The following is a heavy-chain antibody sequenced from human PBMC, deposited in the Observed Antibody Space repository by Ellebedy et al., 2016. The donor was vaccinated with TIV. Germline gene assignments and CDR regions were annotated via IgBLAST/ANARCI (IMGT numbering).Heavy chain of an antibody. D-gene: IGHD1-7*01. CDR3: ARLELLATPDAFDI. CDR1: GFTFSSYS. V-gene: IGHV3-21*04. Sequence: GESLKISXTASGFTFSSYSMNWVRQAPGKGLEWVSSIITISDYIYYADSVKGRFTISRDKSKNTLYLQMNSLRAEDTALYYCARLELLATPDAFDIWGQGTMVTVSS. J-gene: IGHJ3*02. CDR2: IITISDYI.